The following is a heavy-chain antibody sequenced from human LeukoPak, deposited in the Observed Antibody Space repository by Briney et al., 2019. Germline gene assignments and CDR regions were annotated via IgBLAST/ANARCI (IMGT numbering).Heavy chain of an antibody. CDR2: IYHSGST. V-gene: IGHV4-30-2*01. Sequence: PSETLSLTCAVSGGSISSGGYSWSWIRQPPGKGLEWIGYIYHSGSTYYNPSLKSRVTISVDRSKNQFSLKLSSVTAADTAVYYCARENRGVYYDSSGYFDYWGQGTLVTVSS. D-gene: IGHD3-22*01. CDR3: ARENRGVYYDSSGYFDY. CDR1: GGSISSGGYS. J-gene: IGHJ4*02.